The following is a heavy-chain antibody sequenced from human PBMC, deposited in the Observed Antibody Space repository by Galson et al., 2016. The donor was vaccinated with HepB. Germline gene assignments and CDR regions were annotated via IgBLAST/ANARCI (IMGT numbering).Heavy chain of an antibody. CDR3: ARYLVFSGYDWRGFDY. CDR2: IIPVLGVA. Sequence: SVKVSCKASGDTFNNYAINWVRQAPGQGLEWMGRIIPVLGVANYAQKFQGRLTITADESTNTVHMELSGLRSEDTAIYYCARYLVFSGYDWRGFDYWGLGTLVTVSS. V-gene: IGHV1-69*04. D-gene: IGHD5-12*01. CDR1: GDTFNNYA. J-gene: IGHJ4*02.